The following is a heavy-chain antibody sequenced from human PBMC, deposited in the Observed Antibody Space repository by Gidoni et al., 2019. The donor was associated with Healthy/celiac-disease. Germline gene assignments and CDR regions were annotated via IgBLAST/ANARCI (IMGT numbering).Heavy chain of an antibody. Sequence: EVQLVQSGAAVTKPGESLKISCKGSAYSLTSYWIGWVRQMPGKGLEWMGIIYPGDSDTRDSPSFQGQVTISADKSISTAYLQWSSLKASDTAMYYCARIVTMVRGVIDAFDIWGQGTMVTVSS. V-gene: IGHV5-51*01. CDR2: IYPGDSDT. CDR1: AYSLTSYW. D-gene: IGHD3-10*01. J-gene: IGHJ3*02. CDR3: ARIVTMVRGVIDAFDI.